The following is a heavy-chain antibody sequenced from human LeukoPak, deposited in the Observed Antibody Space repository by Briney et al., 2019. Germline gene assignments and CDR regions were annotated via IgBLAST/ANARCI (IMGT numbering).Heavy chain of an antibody. V-gene: IGHV3-23*01. CDR1: GFTFSNFA. J-gene: IGHJ4*02. D-gene: IGHD3-22*01. CDR2: ISGSGGST. CDR3: AKDQELYYYDSSGYSSFDY. Sequence: GGSLRLSCAASGFTFSNFAMNWVRQAPGKGLEWVSAISGSGGSTYYADSVKGRFTISRDNSKNTLYLQMNSLRAEDTAVYYCAKDQELYYYDSSGYSSFDYWGQGTLVTVSS.